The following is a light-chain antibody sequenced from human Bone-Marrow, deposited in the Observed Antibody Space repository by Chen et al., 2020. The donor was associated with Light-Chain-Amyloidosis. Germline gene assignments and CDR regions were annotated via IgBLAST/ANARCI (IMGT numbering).Light chain of an antibody. CDR3: QQLNKYPVT. J-gene: IGKJ5*01. CDR1: QDISSF. Sequence: HLTQSPSSLSASVGDRVTITCRASQDISSFLAWYQQKPGKAPKLLIYTASTLQTGVPSRFSGSGFGTDFALTISSLQPEDFATYYCQQLNKYPVTFGQGTRLEIK. V-gene: IGKV1-9*01. CDR2: TAS.